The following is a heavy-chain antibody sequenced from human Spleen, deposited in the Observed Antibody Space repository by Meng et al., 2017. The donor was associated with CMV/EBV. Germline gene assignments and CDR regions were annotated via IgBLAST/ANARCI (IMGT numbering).Heavy chain of an antibody. CDR3: AREYRLKYDSSGFDF. Sequence: GGPLRLSCAASGFTFNTYWMHWVRQAPGKGLVWVSRITSDGSSTTYADSVKGRFTISRDNAKNTLYLQMNSLGAEDTAVYYCAREYRLKYDSSGFDFWGQGTLVTVSS. D-gene: IGHD3-22*01. J-gene: IGHJ4*02. V-gene: IGHV3-74*01. CDR1: GFTFNTYW. CDR2: ITSDGSST.